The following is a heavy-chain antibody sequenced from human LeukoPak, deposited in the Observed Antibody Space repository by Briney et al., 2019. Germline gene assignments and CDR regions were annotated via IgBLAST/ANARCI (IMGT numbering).Heavy chain of an antibody. D-gene: IGHD5-18*01. Sequence: GGSLRLSCAASGFTFSSYGMHWVRQAPGKGLEWVAVISYDGSNKYYTDSVKGRFTISRDNSKNTLSLQMNSLRAEDTAVYYCAKDSGDSYGYVDYWGQGTLVTVSS. V-gene: IGHV3-30*18. CDR1: GFTFSSYG. CDR2: ISYDGSNK. J-gene: IGHJ4*02. CDR3: AKDSGDSYGYVDY.